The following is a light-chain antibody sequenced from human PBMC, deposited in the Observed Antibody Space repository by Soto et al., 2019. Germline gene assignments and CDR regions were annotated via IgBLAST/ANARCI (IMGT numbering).Light chain of an antibody. CDR1: RSDVGSYNL. Sequence: QSALTQPASVSGSPGQSITISCTGTRSDVGSYNLVSWYQQHPGKAPKLMIYEGSKRPSGVSNRFSGSKSGNTASLTISGLQAEDEADYYCCSYAGSSTVVFGEGTKVTVL. J-gene: IGLJ2*01. CDR3: CSYAGSSTVV. V-gene: IGLV2-23*01. CDR2: EGS.